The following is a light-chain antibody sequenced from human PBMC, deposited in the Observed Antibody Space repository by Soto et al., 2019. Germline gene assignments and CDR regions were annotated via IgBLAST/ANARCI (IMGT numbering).Light chain of an antibody. CDR3: QQYNNWWT. Sequence: EIVMTQSPATPSVSPGDRATLSCRASQSVRSHLAWYQQKPGQAPRLLIYAASTRATGIPARFSGSGSGTEFTLTISSLQAEDFAVYYCQQYNNWWTFGQGTKVDIK. J-gene: IGKJ1*01. CDR1: QSVRSH. V-gene: IGKV3-15*01. CDR2: AAS.